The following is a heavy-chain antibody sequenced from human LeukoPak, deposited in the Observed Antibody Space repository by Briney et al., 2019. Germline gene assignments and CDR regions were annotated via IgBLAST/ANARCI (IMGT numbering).Heavy chain of an antibody. CDR2: IYYSGST. J-gene: IGHJ4*02. CDR3: ASTYGSGSYPPNFDY. CDR1: GGSISSGGYY. V-gene: IGHV4-31*03. D-gene: IGHD3-10*01. Sequence: PSETLSLTCTVSGGSISSGGYYWSWIRQHPGKGLEWIGYIYYSGSTYYNPSLKSRVTISVDTSKNQFSLKLSSVTAADTAVYYCASTYGSGSYPPNFDYWGQGTLVTVSS.